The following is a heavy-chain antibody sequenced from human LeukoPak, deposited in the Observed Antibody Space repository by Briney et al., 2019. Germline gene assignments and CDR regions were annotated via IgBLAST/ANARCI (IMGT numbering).Heavy chain of an antibody. CDR1: GGSFSGYY. V-gene: IGHV4-34*01. CDR2: INHSGST. CDR3: ARGQWSGSKGGFDY. Sequence: SETLSLTCAVYGGSFSGYYWSWIRQPPGKGLECIGEINHSGSTNYNPSLKSRVTISVDTSKNQFSLKLSSVTAADTAVYYCARGQWSGSKGGFDYWGQGTLVTVSS. D-gene: IGHD3-3*01. J-gene: IGHJ4*02.